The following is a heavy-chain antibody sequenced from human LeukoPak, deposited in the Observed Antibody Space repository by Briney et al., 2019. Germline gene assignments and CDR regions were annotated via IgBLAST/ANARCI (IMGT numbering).Heavy chain of an antibody. Sequence: ASVKVSCTVFGYTPTELSMHWVRPARGKGLEWMGGFDPEDGETNYAQKFQGRVTMTEDTSTNTAYMELSSLRSEDTAVYYCATDGVAVIWSRREIVAYALDIWGQGTMVTVSS. CDR2: FDPEDGET. J-gene: IGHJ3*02. D-gene: IGHD3-3*01. CDR1: GYTPTELS. CDR3: ATDGVAVIWSRREIVAYALDI. V-gene: IGHV1-24*01.